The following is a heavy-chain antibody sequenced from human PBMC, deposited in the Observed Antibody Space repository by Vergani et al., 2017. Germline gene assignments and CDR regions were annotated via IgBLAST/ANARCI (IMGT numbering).Heavy chain of an antibody. CDR3: ARAALFVGGETPFDY. CDR1: GGSISSYY. J-gene: IGHJ4*02. CDR2: IYYSGST. Sequence: QVQLQESGPGLVKPSETLSLTCTVSGGSISSYYWSWIRQPPGKGLEWIGYIYYSGSTNYNPSLKSRVTISVDTSKNQFSLKLSSVTAADTAVYYCARAALFVGGETPFDYWGQGTLVTVSS. D-gene: IGHD1-26*01. V-gene: IGHV4-59*01.